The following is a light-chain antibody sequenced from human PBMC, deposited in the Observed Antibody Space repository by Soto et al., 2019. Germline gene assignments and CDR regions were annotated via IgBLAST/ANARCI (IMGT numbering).Light chain of an antibody. J-gene: IGKJ1*01. CDR2: GPS. CDR3: HQYATSPQT. Sequence: EIVLTQSPGTLSLSPGERATLSCRASQSVPKNYLAWYQHKPGQAPRLLIHGPSSRATGIPDRFSGSGSGTDFTLSIRRLEPEDFAVYSCHQYATSPQTFGQGTKVEIK. CDR1: QSVPKNY. V-gene: IGKV3-20*01.